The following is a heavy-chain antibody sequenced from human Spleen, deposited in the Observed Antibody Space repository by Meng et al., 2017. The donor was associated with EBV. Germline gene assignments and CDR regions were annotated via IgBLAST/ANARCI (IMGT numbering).Heavy chain of an antibody. J-gene: IGHJ4*02. D-gene: IGHD1-26*01. CDR3: ARGPYYE. V-gene: IGHV4-34*01. Sequence: QVQLQQWGAGLLKPSETLSLTCAVSGGSFSSYYWSWIRQPPWKGLEWIGEINQSGSIYYNPSLMGRVTISGGTSRNQFSLKLISVTAADTAVYYCARGPYYEWGQGTLVTVSS. CDR1: GGSFSSYY. CDR2: INQSGSI.